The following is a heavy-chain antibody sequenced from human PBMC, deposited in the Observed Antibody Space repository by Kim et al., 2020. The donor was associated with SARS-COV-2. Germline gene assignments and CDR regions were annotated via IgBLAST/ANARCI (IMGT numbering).Heavy chain of an antibody. CDR2: INPNSGGT. V-gene: IGHV1-2*04. D-gene: IGHD2-2*01. J-gene: IGHJ5*02. CDR3: ARDPGPRYCSSTSCSKTGTERMTFDP. CDR1: GYTFTGYY. Sequence: ASVKVSCKASGYTFTGYYMHWVRQAPGQGLEWMGWINPNSGGTNYAQKFQGWVTMTRDTSISTAYMELSRLRSDDTAVYYCARDPGPRYCSSTSCSKTGTERMTFDPWGQGTLVTVSS.